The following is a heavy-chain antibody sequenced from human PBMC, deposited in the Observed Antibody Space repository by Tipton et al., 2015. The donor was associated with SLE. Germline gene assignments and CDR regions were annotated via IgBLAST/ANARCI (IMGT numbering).Heavy chain of an antibody. CDR3: ARGPFWSGSWDY. V-gene: IGHV4-39*07. D-gene: IGHD3-3*01. Sequence: PGLVKPSETLSLTCTVSGGSISSSSYYWGWIRQPPGKGLEWIGSIYYSGSTYYNPSLKSRVTISVDTSKNQFSLKLSSVTAADTAVYYCARGPFWSGSWDYWGQGTLVTVSS. CDR2: IYYSGST. J-gene: IGHJ4*02. CDR1: GGSISSSSYY.